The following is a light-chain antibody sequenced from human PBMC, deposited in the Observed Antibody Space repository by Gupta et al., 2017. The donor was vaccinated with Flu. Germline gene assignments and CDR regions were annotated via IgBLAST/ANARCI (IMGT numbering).Light chain of an antibody. V-gene: IGKV1-5*03. CDR1: QSISSW. CDR2: KAS. J-gene: IGKJ4*01. Sequence: DIQMTQSPSTLSASVGDRVTITCRASQSISSWLAWYQQKPGKAPKLLIYKASSLESGVPSRFSGSGSGTEFTLTISIRQPDDFATYYCQQYNSYSPLTFGGGTKVEIK. CDR3: QQYNSYSPLT.